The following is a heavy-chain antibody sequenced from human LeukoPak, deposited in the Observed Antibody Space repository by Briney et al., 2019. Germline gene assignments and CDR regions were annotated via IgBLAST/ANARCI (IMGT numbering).Heavy chain of an antibody. Sequence: ASVKVSCKAAGYSFTGYYMHWVRQAPGQGLEWMGWINPNSGGTNYAQKFQGRVTMTRDTSISTAYMELSRLRSDDTAVYYCARATLRLDFDYWGQGTLVTVSS. CDR2: INPNSGGT. CDR3: ARATLRLDFDY. CDR1: GYSFTGYY. J-gene: IGHJ4*02. D-gene: IGHD3-3*01. V-gene: IGHV1-2*02.